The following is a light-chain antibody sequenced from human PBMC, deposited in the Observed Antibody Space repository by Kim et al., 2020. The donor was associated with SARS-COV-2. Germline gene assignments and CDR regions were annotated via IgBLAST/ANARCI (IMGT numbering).Light chain of an antibody. V-gene: IGLV3-9*01. CDR1: NIGTKN. CDR3: HVWDSNAVV. CDR2: RDS. J-gene: IGLJ2*01. Sequence: VALGQAARITCGANNIGTKNVHWYQQKAGQAPVLVIYRDSNRPSGIPERFSGSNSGNTATLTISRAQAGDEADYYCHVWDSNAVVFGGGTQLTVL.